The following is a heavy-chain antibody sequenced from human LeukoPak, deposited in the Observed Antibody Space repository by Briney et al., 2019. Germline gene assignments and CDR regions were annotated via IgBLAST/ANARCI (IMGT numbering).Heavy chain of an antibody. CDR1: GFTFSSYA. CDR2: ISYDGSDK. J-gene: IGHJ4*02. Sequence: GGSLRLSCAASGFTFSSYAMYWVRQAPGKGLEWVAVISYDGSDKFYADSMKGRFTISRDNSKNTLYLHINSLRPEDTALYYCVKDNPLDYWGQGTLVIVSS. V-gene: IGHV3-30*04. D-gene: IGHD1-14*01. CDR3: VKDNPLDY.